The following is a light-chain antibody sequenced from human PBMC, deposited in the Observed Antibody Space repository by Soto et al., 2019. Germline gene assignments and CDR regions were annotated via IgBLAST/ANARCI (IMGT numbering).Light chain of an antibody. CDR1: HNDIGTYDY. Sequence: QSALTQPPSVSGSPGQSITISCTGNHNDIGTYDYVSWYQQHPGRAPRLLIHGVTTRPSGISDRFSASKSGLTASLTISGLQPEDEADYYCSSFTSNRIDVFGPGTKLTVL. CDR2: GVT. V-gene: IGLV2-14*03. CDR3: SSFTSNRIDV. J-gene: IGLJ1*01.